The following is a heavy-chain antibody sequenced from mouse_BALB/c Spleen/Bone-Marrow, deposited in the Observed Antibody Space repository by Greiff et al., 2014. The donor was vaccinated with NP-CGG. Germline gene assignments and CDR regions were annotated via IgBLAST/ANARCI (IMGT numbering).Heavy chain of an antibody. Sequence: EVKLMESGGGLVKPGGSLKLSCAASGFTFSDYYMYWVRQTPEKRLEWVATISDGGSYTYYPDSVKGRFTISRDNAKNNLYLQMCSLKSEDTAMYYCARGSSYFDYWGQGTTLTVSS. D-gene: IGHD1-1*01. CDR3: ARGSSYFDY. V-gene: IGHV5-4*02. J-gene: IGHJ2*01. CDR1: GFTFSDYY. CDR2: ISDGGSYT.